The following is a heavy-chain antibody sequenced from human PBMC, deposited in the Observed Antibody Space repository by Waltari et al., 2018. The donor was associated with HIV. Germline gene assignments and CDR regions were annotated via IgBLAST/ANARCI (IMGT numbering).Heavy chain of an antibody. CDR1: GLSVSSNY. CDR3: ARVRSIMGRFLGFDY. CDR2: SYRSGDA. V-gene: IGHV3-53*02. D-gene: IGHD3-3*02. J-gene: IGHJ4*02. Sequence: EVQLVETGGGLLKPGGSLGLSCAGSGLSVSSNYMNWVRQAPGKGLEWVSVSYRSGDAYYADFVKGRFTISRDNSKNTLYLQMNSLRAEDTAVYYCARVRSIMGRFLGFDYWGQGTLVTVSS.